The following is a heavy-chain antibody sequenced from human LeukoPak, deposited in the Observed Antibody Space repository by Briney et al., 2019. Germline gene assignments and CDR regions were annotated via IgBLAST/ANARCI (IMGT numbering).Heavy chain of an antibody. J-gene: IGHJ4*02. Sequence: GGSLRLSCAASGLTFSSYSMNWVRQAPGKGLEWVSYISSDSRTIYYADSVKGRFTISRDNAKNSLYLQMKSLRDEDTAVYYCARYGSGTSYITNYFDYWGQGTLVTVSS. CDR3: ARYGSGTSYITNYFDY. V-gene: IGHV3-48*02. CDR1: GLTFSSYS. D-gene: IGHD3-10*01. CDR2: ISSDSRTI.